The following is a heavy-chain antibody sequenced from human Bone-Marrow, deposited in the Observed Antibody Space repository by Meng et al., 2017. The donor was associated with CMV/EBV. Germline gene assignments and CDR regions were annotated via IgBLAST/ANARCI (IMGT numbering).Heavy chain of an antibody. CDR1: GFTFSNYA. CDR2: ISYDGTKK. V-gene: IGHV3-30*04. J-gene: IGHJ5*02. Sequence: GESLKISCVASGFTFSNYAMHWVRQAPGKGLEWVAVISYDGTKKYYADSVQGRFTISRDTSRNTLYLQMNSLRAEDTAVYYCAKDRSANWFDPWGQGTLVTFSS. CDR3: AKDRSANWFDP.